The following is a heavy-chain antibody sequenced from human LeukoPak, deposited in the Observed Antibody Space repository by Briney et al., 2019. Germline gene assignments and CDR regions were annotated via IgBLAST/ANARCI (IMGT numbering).Heavy chain of an antibody. J-gene: IGHJ3*02. Sequence: GGSLRLSCAASGFTYSSYGMHWVRQAPGKGLEWVAVISYDGSNKYYADSVKGRFTISRDNSKNTLYLQMNSLRAEDTAVYYCEKSISRHPYDAFDIWGQGTMVTVSS. CDR1: GFTYSSYG. V-gene: IGHV3-30*18. CDR3: EKSISRHPYDAFDI. CDR2: ISYDGSNK.